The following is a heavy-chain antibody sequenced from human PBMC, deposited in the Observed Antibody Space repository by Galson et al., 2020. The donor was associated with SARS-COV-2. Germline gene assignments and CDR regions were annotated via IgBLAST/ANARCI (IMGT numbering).Heavy chain of an antibody. CDR1: GGSTTSHY. D-gene: IGHD3-10*01. J-gene: IGHJ5*01. Sequence: LETLSLTCSVSGGSTTSHYWSWIRQPPGKGLESIGYMYYSGNTNYNPSLKSRVTISVDTSKNQFSLKLSSVTAADTAVYYCARRARGGWYDYWGHGTQVTVSS. CDR3: ARRARGGWYDY. CDR2: MYYSGNT. V-gene: IGHV4-59*08.